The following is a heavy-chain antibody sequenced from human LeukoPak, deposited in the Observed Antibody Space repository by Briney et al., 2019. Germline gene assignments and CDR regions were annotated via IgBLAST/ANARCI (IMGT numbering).Heavy chain of an antibody. Sequence: GGSLRLSCTASGFTFGDYAMSWFRQAPGKGLEGVGFIRSKAYGGTTEYAASVKGRFTISRDDSKIIAYLQMNSLKTEDTAVYYCTSELLWLDAFDIWGQGTMVTVSS. CDR3: TSELLWLDAFDI. V-gene: IGHV3-49*03. CDR2: IRSKAYGGTT. CDR1: GFTFGDYA. D-gene: IGHD3-10*01. J-gene: IGHJ3*02.